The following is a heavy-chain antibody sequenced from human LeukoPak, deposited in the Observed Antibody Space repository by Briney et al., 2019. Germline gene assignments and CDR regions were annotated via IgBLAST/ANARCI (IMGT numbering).Heavy chain of an antibody. V-gene: IGHV3-23*01. CDR1: GFTFSSYA. CDR2: ISGSGGST. D-gene: IGHD3-22*01. Sequence: GGSLRLSCAASGFTFSSYAMSWVRQAPGKGLEWVSAISGSGGSTYYADSVKGRFTISRDNSKNTLYLQMNSLRAEDTAVYYCARHYYDSSGYYRDAFDIWGQGTMVTVSS. J-gene: IGHJ3*02. CDR3: ARHYYDSSGYYRDAFDI.